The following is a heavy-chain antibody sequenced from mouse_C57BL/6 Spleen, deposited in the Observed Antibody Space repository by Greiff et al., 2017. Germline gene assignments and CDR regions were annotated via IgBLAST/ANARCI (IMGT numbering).Heavy chain of an antibody. CDR3: ASSQLCWVDY. CDR2: ISSGSSNL. CDR1: GFTFSDYG. V-gene: IGHV5-17*01. Sequence: EVKLVESGGGLVKPGGSLKLSCAASGFTFSDYGMHWVRQAPEKGLEWVAYISSGSSNLYSAYTEKGRFTISRDNAKNTLFLQMTSQRSEDTAMYDCASSQLCWVDYWGQGTSLTVSS. D-gene: IGHD1-1*02. J-gene: IGHJ2*02.